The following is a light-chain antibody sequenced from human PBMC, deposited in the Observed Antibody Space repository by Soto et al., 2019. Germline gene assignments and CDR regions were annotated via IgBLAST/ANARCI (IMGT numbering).Light chain of an antibody. V-gene: IGKV2-28*01. CDR1: QSLLHSNGYNY. Sequence: DIVMTQSPLSLPVTPGEPASISCRSSQSLLHSNGYNYLDWYLQKPGQSPQLLIYLGSNRASGVPDRFSGSGSGTDFTLSISSLQPEDIATYYCQKCNSAPFTFGPGTKVD. CDR2: LGS. J-gene: IGKJ3*01. CDR3: QKCNSAPFT.